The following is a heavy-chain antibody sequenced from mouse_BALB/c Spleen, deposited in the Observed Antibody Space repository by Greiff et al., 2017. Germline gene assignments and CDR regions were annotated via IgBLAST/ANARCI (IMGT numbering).Heavy chain of an antibody. V-gene: IGHV2-2*02. CDR1: GFSLTRYG. CDR2: IWSGGST. J-gene: IGHJ4*01. D-gene: IGHD2-14*01. CDR3: AKHRYDGGYAMDY. Sequence: QVQLKESGPGLVQPSQSLSITCTVPGFSLTRYGVHWVRQSPGKGLEWLGVIWSGGSTDYNAAFISRLSISKDNSKSQVFFKMNSLQANDTAIYYCAKHRYDGGYAMDYWGQGTSVTVSS.